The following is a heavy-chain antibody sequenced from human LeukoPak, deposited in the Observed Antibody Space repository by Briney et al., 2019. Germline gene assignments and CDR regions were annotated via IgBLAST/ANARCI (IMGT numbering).Heavy chain of an antibody. Sequence: GGSLRLSCAASGFTFSSYWMNWVRQAPGKGLEWISYITFSSDAIYYTDSVKGRFTTSRDNAKNSLYLQMSSLRAEDTAVYYCARVPVDFWSGSDDYFYYMDVWGKGTTVTVSS. CDR2: ITFSSDAI. J-gene: IGHJ6*03. CDR3: ARVPVDFWSGSDDYFYYMDV. V-gene: IGHV3-48*04. CDR1: GFTFSSYW. D-gene: IGHD3-3*01.